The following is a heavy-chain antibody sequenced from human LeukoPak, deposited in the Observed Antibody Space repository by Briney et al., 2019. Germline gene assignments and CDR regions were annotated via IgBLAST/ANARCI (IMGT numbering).Heavy chain of an antibody. CDR1: GGSISSYY. D-gene: IGHD6-19*01. Sequence: SETLSLTCTVSGGSISSYYWSWIRQPPGKGLEWIGNIYDSGSTKYNPSLKSRVTVSGDTSKNQVSLKLSSVTAADTAIYYCAGWYSSGWIDNWGQGTLVTVSS. CDR3: AGWYSSGWIDN. CDR2: IYDSGST. V-gene: IGHV4-59*01. J-gene: IGHJ5*02.